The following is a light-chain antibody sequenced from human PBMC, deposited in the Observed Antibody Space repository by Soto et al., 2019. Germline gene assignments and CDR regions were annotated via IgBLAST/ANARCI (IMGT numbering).Light chain of an antibody. CDR1: SSDVGSYNL. J-gene: IGLJ1*01. Sequence: QSALTQPASVSGSPGQSITISCTGTSSDVGSYNLVSWYQQHPGKAPKLMIYEGSKRPSGVSNSFSGSKSGNTASLTISGLQAEDEADYYCCSYAGSYVFGTGTKVTVL. CDR2: EGS. V-gene: IGLV2-23*01. CDR3: CSYAGSYV.